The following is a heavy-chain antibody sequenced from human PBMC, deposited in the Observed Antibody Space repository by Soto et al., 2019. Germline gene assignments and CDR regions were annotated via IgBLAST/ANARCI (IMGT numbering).Heavy chain of an antibody. J-gene: IGHJ5*02. V-gene: IGHV1-46*01. D-gene: IGHD6-19*01. CDR2: ISPYDGST. CDR1: GFTFTNYF. CDR3: ARRAAVSVTSLWFDP. Sequence: QVQLVQSGAEVKKPGASVKVSCKASGFTFTNYFFHWVRQAPRQGLEWMGIISPYDGSTNYVQSLQGRVTITADESTGTAYMELSSLRSEDTAVYYCARRAAVSVTSLWFDPWGQGTLVTVSS.